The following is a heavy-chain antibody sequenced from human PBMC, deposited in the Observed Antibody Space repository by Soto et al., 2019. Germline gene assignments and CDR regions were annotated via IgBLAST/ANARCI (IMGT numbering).Heavy chain of an antibody. CDR1: GYTFTSYA. Sequence: QVQLVQSGAEVKKPGASVKVSCKASGYTFTSYAMHWVRQAPGQRLEWMGWINAGNGNTKYSQKFQGRVTITRDTSASTAYMEVSSLRSEDTAVYYCARGIAVAGSFQHWGQGTLVTVSS. CDR3: ARGIAVAGSFQH. J-gene: IGHJ1*01. D-gene: IGHD6-19*01. CDR2: INAGNGNT. V-gene: IGHV1-3*01.